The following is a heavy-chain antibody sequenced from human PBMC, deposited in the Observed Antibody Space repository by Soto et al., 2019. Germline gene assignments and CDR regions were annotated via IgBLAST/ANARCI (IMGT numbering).Heavy chain of an antibody. CDR2: IKRKTDGGTI. Sequence: GSLRLSCAASGFTFNNAWMNWVRQAPGKGLEWVGRIKRKTDGGTIDYAASVKGRFTISRNDSKNTLYLQMNSLKTEDTAVYYRTTDLAAEFWGQGTLVTVSS. D-gene: IGHD6-25*01. J-gene: IGHJ4*02. CDR1: GFTFNNAW. CDR3: TTDLAAEF. V-gene: IGHV3-15*07.